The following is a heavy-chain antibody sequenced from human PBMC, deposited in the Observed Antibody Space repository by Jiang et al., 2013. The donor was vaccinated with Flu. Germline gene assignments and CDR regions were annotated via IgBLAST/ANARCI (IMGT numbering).Heavy chain of an antibody. D-gene: IGHD3-16*01. CDR2: IYYSGST. Sequence: IYYSGSTYYNPSLKSRVTISVDKSKNQFSLKLSSVTAADTAVYYCARQEGGRRVVGYDSPYYYYYYGMDVWGQGTTVTVSS. J-gene: IGHJ6*02. CDR3: ARQEGGRRVVGYDSPYYYYYYGMDV. V-gene: IGHV4-30-4*07.